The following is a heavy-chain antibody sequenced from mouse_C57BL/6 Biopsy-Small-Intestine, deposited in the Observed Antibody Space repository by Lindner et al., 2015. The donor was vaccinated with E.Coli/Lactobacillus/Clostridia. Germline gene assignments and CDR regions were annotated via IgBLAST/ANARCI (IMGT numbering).Heavy chain of an antibody. CDR1: GYTFTDYF. D-gene: IGHD2-3*01. V-gene: IGHV1-19*01. Sequence: VQLQESGPVLVKPGASVEMSCKASGYTFTDYFMNWVKQSHGKSLEWIGVINPYNGDTSHNQKFRGKATLTVDKSSSTPYMELNSLTSEDSAVYYCARKGGYSYAMDYWGQGTSVSVSS. J-gene: IGHJ4*01. CDR3: ARKGGYSYAMDY. CDR2: INPYNGDT.